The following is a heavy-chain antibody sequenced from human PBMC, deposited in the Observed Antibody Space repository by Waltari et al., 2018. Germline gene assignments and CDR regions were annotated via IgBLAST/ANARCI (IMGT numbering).Heavy chain of an antibody. CDR3: ARGSPRVVVSGAFPFDH. CDR2: ISYDGKTT. V-gene: IGHV3-30*01. Sequence: QVQLVESGGAMVQPGRSVRLSCAASGFTFSTYVMNWVRQAPGKGLEWVAVISYDGKTTYYADSVKGRFTISRDNSKNTLYLQMNSLRPEDTAVYYCARGSPRVVVSGAFPFDHWGQGTLVPVSS. CDR1: GFTFSTYV. J-gene: IGHJ4*02. D-gene: IGHD2-2*01.